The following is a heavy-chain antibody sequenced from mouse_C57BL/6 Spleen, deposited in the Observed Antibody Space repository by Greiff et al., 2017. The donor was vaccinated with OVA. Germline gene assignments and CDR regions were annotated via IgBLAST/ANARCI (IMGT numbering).Heavy chain of an antibody. CDR3: AIGEKTGTRFDD. D-gene: IGHD4-1*01. V-gene: IGHV1-74*01. CDR1: GYTFTSYW. J-gene: IGHJ2*01. Sequence: VQLQQPGAELVKPGASVKVSCKASGYTFTSYWMHWVKQRPGQGLEWIGRIHPSDSDTNYNQKFKGKATLTVDKSSSPAYMPLSSLRSEESAVYDCAIGEKTGTRFDDWGEGTTRTVSS. CDR2: IHPSDSDT.